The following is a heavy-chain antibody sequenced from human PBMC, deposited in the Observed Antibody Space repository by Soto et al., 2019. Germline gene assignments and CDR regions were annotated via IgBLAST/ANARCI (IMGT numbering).Heavy chain of an antibody. J-gene: IGHJ6*02. D-gene: IGHD5-12*01. CDR3: TRELPGSSGHDFHGMDV. CDR1: GFTFGDYA. V-gene: IGHV3-49*04. Sequence: GGSLRLSCTASGFTFGDYAMSWVRQAPGKGLEWVGFIRSKAYSGTIEYAASVKGRITISRDDSKSIAYLQMNNLRTEDTGVYYCTRELPGSSGHDFHGMDVWGPGTTVTVSS. CDR2: IRSKAYSGTI.